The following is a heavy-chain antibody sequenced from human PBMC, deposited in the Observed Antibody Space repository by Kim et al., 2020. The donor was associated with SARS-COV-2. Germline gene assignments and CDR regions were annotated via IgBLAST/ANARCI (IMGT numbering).Heavy chain of an antibody. J-gene: IGHJ3*02. D-gene: IGHD6-19*01. CDR3: AKVRVAGSLDAFDI. V-gene: IGHV3-23*01. Sequence: GGSLRLSCAASGFTFSIYGMSWVRQAPGKGLEWVSVISGNGYDTFYADSVKGRFTISRDNSKNTLFLQMNSLRADDTAVYYCAKVRVAGSLDAFDIWGQGTMVTVSS. CDR2: ISGNGYDT. CDR1: GFTFSIYG.